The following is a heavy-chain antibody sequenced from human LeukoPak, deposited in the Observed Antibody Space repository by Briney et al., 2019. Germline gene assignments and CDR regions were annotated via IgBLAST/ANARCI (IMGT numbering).Heavy chain of an antibody. J-gene: IGHJ4*02. CDR2: MNTDVRGT. V-gene: IGHV3-74*01. D-gene: IGHD2-21*01. CDR1: RFTFSSYW. CDR3: VRDVWGDRDSYFDY. Sequence: PVGSLRLSYAASRFTFSSYWMHSVRQVPGHRLMWASRMNTDVRGTGYVATGKGRFTMSRENAKNTLYLQMNSLRAEDTAVYYCVRDVWGDRDSYFDYWGQGTLVTVSS.